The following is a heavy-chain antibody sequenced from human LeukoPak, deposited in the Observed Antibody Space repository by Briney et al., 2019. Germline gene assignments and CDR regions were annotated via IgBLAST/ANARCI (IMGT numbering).Heavy chain of an antibody. CDR2: INPNSGGT. CDR3: ARGGYCSSTSCHPIFDY. Sequence: ASVKVSCKASGYTFTGYYMHWVRQDPGQGLEWMGWINPNSGGTNYAQKFQGRVTMTRDTSISTAYMELSRLRSDDTAVYYCARGGYCSSTSCHPIFDYWGQGTLVTVSS. CDR1: GYTFTGYY. V-gene: IGHV1-2*02. D-gene: IGHD2-2*01. J-gene: IGHJ4*02.